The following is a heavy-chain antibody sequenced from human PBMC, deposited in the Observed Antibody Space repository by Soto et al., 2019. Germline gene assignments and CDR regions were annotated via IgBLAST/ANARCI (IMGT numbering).Heavy chain of an antibody. CDR1: GGTFSGYY. D-gene: IGHD3-3*01. Sequence: ADTLSVTCAAGGGTFSGYYGGWMRQPPGKGLAWIGEINHGGSTNYNPSLKSRVTISVDTSKNQFSLKLSSVTAADTAVYYCARIDFWSGYYEWFDPWGEGTLVPGSS. V-gene: IGHV4-34*01. J-gene: IGHJ5*02. CDR2: INHGGST. CDR3: ARIDFWSGYYEWFDP.